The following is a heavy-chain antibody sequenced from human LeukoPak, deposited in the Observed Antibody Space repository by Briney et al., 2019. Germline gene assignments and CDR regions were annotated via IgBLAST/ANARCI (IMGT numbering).Heavy chain of an antibody. D-gene: IGHD2-2*02. V-gene: IGHV3-30*02. CDR2: IRYDGSNK. CDR1: GFTFSSYG. J-gene: IGHJ5*02. CDR3: AKGGTHQLLYPWFDT. Sequence: GGSLRLSCAASGFTFSSYGMHWVRQAPGKGLEWVAFIRYDGSNKYYADSVKGRFTISRDNSKNTLYLQMNSLRAEDTAVYYCAKGGTHQLLYPWFDTWGQGTLVTVSS.